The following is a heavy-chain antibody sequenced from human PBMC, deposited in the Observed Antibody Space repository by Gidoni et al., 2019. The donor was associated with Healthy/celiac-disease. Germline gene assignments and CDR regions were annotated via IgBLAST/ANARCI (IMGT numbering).Heavy chain of an antibody. CDR1: GGSISSSSYY. D-gene: IGHD3-10*01. CDR3: ARERITMVQGLDY. V-gene: IGHV4-39*02. J-gene: IGHJ4*02. CDR2: IYYSGST. Sequence: QLQLQESGPGLVKPSETLSLTCTVSGGSISSSSYYWGWIRQPPGKGLEWIGSIYYSGSTYYNPSLKSRVTISVDTSKNQFSLKLSSVTAADTAVYYCARERITMVQGLDYWGQGTLVTVSS.